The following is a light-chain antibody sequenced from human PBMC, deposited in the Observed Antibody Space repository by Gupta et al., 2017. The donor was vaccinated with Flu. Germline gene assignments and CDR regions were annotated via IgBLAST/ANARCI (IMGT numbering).Light chain of an antibody. V-gene: IGLV2-23*02. CDR1: SSDVGGYNL. CDR2: EVR. J-gene: IGLJ3*02. CDR3: CSYIGGSSWV. Sequence: SSDVGGYNLVSWYQHHPARPPKLMIYEVRKRPSGVSSRFSGSKSGNTASLTISGLQAEDEADYYCCSYIGGSSWVFGGGTKLTVL.